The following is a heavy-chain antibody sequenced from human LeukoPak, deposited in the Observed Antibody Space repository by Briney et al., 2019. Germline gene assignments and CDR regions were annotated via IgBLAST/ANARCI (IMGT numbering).Heavy chain of an antibody. J-gene: IGHJ3*02. Sequence: SQTLSLTCTVSGGSISSGSHYWSWIRQPAGKGLEWIGRIYTSGSTNYNPSLKSRVTISVDTSKNQFSLKLSSVTAADTAVYYCARDTYYYDSSGYYRDAFDIWGQGTMVTVSS. CDR1: GGSISSGSHY. V-gene: IGHV4-61*02. D-gene: IGHD3-22*01. CDR3: ARDTYYYDSSGYYRDAFDI. CDR2: IYTSGST.